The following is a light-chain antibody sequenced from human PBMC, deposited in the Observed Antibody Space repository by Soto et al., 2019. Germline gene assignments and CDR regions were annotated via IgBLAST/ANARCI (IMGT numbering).Light chain of an antibody. CDR1: SSDVAGYNY. J-gene: IGLJ1*01. Sequence: QSVLTQPASVSGSPGQSITISCTGTSSDVAGYNYVSWYQQHPGKAPKLMIYDVSNRPSGVSNRFSGSKSGNTASLTISGLQGEDEADYYCSSYTSSGTLEVFGTGTKVTVL. CDR2: DVS. V-gene: IGLV2-14*01. CDR3: SSYTSSGTLEV.